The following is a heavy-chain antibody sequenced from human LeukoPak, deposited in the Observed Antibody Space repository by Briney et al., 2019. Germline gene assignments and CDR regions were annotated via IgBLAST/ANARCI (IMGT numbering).Heavy chain of an antibody. J-gene: IGHJ6*02. D-gene: IGHD3-10*01. Sequence: PGRSLRLSCAASGFTFSSYDMHWVRQATGKGLEWVSAIGTAGDTYYPGSVKGRFTISRENAKNSLCLQMNSLRAGDTAVYYCARATHYYGSGSLYYYYGMDVWGQGTTVTVSS. CDR1: GFTFSSYD. CDR2: IGTAGDT. CDR3: ARATHYYGSGSLYYYYGMDV. V-gene: IGHV3-13*01.